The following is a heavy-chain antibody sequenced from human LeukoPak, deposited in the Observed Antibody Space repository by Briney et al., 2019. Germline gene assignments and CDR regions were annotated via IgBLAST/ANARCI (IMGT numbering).Heavy chain of an antibody. V-gene: IGHV3-23*01. Sequence: GGSLRLSCAASGFIFRNYAMSWVRQAPGRGLEWVSAITGSGDTTYYADSVKGRFTISRDNSKNTLYVEMNTLRAEDTAVYYCAKWGDYDILTGYYVSDFWGQGTLATVSS. CDR1: GFIFRNYA. CDR3: AKWGDYDILTGYYVSDF. CDR2: ITGSGDTT. J-gene: IGHJ4*02. D-gene: IGHD3-9*01.